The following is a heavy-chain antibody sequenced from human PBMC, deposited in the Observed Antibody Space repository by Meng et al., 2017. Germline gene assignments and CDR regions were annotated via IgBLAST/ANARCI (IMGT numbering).Heavy chain of an antibody. CDR2: IKSNTDGGTA. V-gene: IGHV3-15*01. Sequence: VHLVESGGDLVKPGGSLRPSCAASGFYFSNAWMSWVRQAPGKGLEWVGRIKSNTDGGTAEYAAPVTGRFTISRDDSKSTLYLQMSGLRIDDTGVYYCTWDDKAVSDYWGQGTLVTVSS. J-gene: IGHJ4*02. CDR1: GFYFSNAW. CDR3: TWDDKAVSDY. D-gene: IGHD3-9*01.